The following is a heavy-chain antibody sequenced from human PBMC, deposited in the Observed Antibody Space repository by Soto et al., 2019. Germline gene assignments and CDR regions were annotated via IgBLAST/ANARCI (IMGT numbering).Heavy chain of an antibody. D-gene: IGHD5-12*01. J-gene: IGHJ5*02. V-gene: IGHV4-30-4*01. CDR1: GASVAGGSYY. CDR2: IPSRGRP. CDR3: ARDTYSGYDFGL. Sequence: SETLSLTCSVSGASVAGGSYYWSWVRQPPGKGLEWIGYIPSRGRPFYNPSLTSRGTISADTSKNQLSLQLTFVTAADKAVYYCARDTYSGYDFGLWGQGTLVTVS.